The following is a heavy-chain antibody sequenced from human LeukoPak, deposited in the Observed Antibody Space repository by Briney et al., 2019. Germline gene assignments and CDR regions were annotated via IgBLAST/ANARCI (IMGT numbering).Heavy chain of an antibody. CDR2: INPNSGGT. J-gene: IGHJ4*02. D-gene: IGHD3-22*01. Sequence: GASVKVSCKASGYTFTGYYMHWVRQAPGQGLEWMGRINPNSGGTNYAQKFQGSVTMTRDTSISTAYMELSRLRSDDTAVYYCASLGAYYYDSSGYYYADFDYWGQGTLVTVSS. CDR3: ASLGAYYYDSSGYYYADFDY. CDR1: GYTFTGYY. V-gene: IGHV1-2*06.